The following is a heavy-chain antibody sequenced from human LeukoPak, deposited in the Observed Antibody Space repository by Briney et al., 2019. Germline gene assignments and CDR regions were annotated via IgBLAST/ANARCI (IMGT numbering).Heavy chain of an antibody. V-gene: IGHV3-53*01. Sequence: GGSLRLSCAASGFTFSSNYMSWVRQAPGKGLEWVSVIYSGGSTYYADSVKGRFTISRDNSKNTLYLQMNSLRAEDTAVYYCARGHITMVRGVIYDAFDIWGQGTMVTVSS. D-gene: IGHD3-10*01. CDR3: ARGHITMVRGVIYDAFDI. J-gene: IGHJ3*02. CDR2: IYSGGST. CDR1: GFTFSSNY.